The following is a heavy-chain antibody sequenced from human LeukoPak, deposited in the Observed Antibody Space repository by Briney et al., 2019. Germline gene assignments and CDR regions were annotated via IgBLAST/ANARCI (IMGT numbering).Heavy chain of an antibody. Sequence: PSETLSLTCTVSSGSISSYYWSWIRQPPGKGLEWIGYIYYSGSTNCNHSLKSRVTISVDTSKNQFSLKLSSVTAADTAVYYCASSRYGGNSMDSDYWGQGTLVTVSS. CDR3: ASSRYGGNSMDSDY. J-gene: IGHJ4*02. V-gene: IGHV4-59*13. CDR2: IYYSGST. CDR1: SGSISSYY. D-gene: IGHD4-23*01.